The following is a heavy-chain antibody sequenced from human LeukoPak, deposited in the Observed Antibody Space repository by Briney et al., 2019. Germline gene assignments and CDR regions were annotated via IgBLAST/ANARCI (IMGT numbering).Heavy chain of an antibody. J-gene: IGHJ4*01. CDR1: GFTFSSYG. Sequence: PGRSLRLSCAASGFTFSSYGMSWVRQAPGKGLEWVSAISGSGGSTYYADSVKGRFTISRDNSKNTLYLQMNSLRAEDTAVYYCAKVNYDILTGDFDYWGHGTLVTVSS. CDR2: ISGSGGST. CDR3: AKVNYDILTGDFDY. D-gene: IGHD3-9*01. V-gene: IGHV3-23*01.